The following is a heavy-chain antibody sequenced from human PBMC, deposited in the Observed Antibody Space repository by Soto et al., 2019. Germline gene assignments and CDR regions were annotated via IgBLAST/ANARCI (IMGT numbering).Heavy chain of an antibody. Sequence: RRLSCVASGFTFDSCGMNWVRQAPGKGLEWVAGVSPHAANTYYADSVRGRFIISRDDSRKTVSLDMNSLRGEGSAVYYCATEGAKTTWNFDYWGQGTVVTVSS. V-gene: IGHV3-23*01. CDR1: GFTFDSCG. J-gene: IGHJ4*02. CDR2: VSPHAANT. D-gene: IGHD1-1*01. CDR3: ATEGAKTTWNFDY.